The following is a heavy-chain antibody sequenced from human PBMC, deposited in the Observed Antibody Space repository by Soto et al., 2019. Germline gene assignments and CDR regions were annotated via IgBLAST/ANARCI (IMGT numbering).Heavy chain of an antibody. V-gene: IGHV3-21*01. J-gene: IGHJ6*02. Sequence: LRLSCAASGFTFSSYSMNWVRQAPGKGLEWVSSISSSSSYIYYADSVKGRFTISRDNAKNSLYLQMNSLRAEDTAVYYCARDRAIFGVPPYLAYYYYGMDVWGQGTTVTVSS. CDR1: GFTFSSYS. CDR3: ARDRAIFGVPPYLAYYYYGMDV. D-gene: IGHD3-3*01. CDR2: ISSSSSYI.